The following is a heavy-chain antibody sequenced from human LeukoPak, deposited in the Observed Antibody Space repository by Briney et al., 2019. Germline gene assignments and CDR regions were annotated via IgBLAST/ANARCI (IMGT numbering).Heavy chain of an antibody. Sequence: PGGSLRLSCAVSGFSIGNHGMHWVRQAPDKGLEWVAMISHDGGAEYYGDSVKGRLTISRDNSENTLYLQMNGLGVEDTAVYYCARDWGSSGWYNWFDPWGQGTLVTVSS. CDR3: ARDWGSSGWYNWFDP. CDR2: ISHDGGAE. J-gene: IGHJ5*02. D-gene: IGHD3-16*01. V-gene: IGHV3-30*03. CDR1: GFSIGNHG.